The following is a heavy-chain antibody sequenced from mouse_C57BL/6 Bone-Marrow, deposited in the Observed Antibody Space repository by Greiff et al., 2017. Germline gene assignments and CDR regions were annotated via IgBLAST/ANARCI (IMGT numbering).Heavy chain of an antibody. Sequence: QVQLQQPGAELVRPGTSVKLSCKASGYTFTSYWMHWVKQRPGQGLEWIGVIDPSDSYTNYNQKFKGKATLTVDTSSSTAYMQLSSLTAEDSAVYYCASGRLDYFHYWGQGTTLTVSS. V-gene: IGHV1-59*01. CDR1: GYTFTSYW. CDR2: IDPSDSYT. D-gene: IGHD1-1*01. J-gene: IGHJ2*01. CDR3: ASGRLDYFHY.